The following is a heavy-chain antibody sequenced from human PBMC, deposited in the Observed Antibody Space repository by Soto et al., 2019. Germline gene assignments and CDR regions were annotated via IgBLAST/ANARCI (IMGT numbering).Heavy chain of an antibody. CDR3: ARVGSTLAAGTPDY. J-gene: IGHJ4*02. V-gene: IGHV3-11*01. D-gene: IGHD6-13*01. Sequence: QVQLVESGGGLVKPGGSLSLSCAASGFTFSDYYMSWFRQAPGKGLEWVSYISGSGSITHDADSVKGRFTISRDNAKNSLYLQMNSLRAEDTAIYYCARVGSTLAAGTPDYWGQGTLVTVSS. CDR1: GFTFSDYY. CDR2: ISGSGSIT.